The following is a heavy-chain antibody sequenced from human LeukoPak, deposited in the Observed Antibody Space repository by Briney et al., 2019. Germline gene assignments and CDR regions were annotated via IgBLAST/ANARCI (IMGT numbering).Heavy chain of an antibody. J-gene: IGHJ4*02. V-gene: IGHV4-38-2*02. CDR1: GYSISSGYY. CDR3: ARWAVGATFDY. D-gene: IGHD1-26*01. Sequence: SETLSLTRTVSGYSISSGYYWGWIRQPPGKGLEWIGSIYHSGSTNYNPSLKSRVTISVDTSKNQFSLKLSSVTAADTAVYYCARWAVGATFDYWGQGTLVTVSS. CDR2: IYHSGST.